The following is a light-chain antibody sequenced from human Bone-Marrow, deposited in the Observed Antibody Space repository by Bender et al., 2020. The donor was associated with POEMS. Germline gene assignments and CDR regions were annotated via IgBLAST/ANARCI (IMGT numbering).Light chain of an antibody. J-gene: IGLJ2*01. Sequence: QSVLTQPPSVSGAPGQGLTISCAGNISNIGSGSDVHWYQQLPETAPRLLIFSHIHRPSGVSGRFSGSTSGVTAFLTISGLRPEDEAHYYCQTYDITLHSVVFGGGTRLTVL. CDR1: ISNIGSGSD. CDR3: QTYDITLHSVV. V-gene: IGLV1-40*01. CDR2: SHI.